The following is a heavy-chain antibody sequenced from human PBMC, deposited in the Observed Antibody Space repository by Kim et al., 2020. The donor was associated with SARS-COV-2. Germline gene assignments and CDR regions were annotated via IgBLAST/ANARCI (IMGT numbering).Heavy chain of an antibody. CDR1: GGSFSGYY. J-gene: IGHJ4*02. Sequence: SETLSLTCAVYGGSFSGYYWSWIRQPPGKGLEWIGEINHSGSTNYNPSLKSRVTISVDTSKNQFSLKLSSVTAADTAVYYCARGSTRKGTLWFGEFGYWGQGTLVTVSS. V-gene: IGHV4-34*01. CDR3: ARGSTRKGTLWFGEFGY. CDR2: INHSGST. D-gene: IGHD3-10*01.